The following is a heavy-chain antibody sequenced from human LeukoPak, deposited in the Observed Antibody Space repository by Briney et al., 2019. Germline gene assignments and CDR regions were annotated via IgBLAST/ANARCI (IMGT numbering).Heavy chain of an antibody. CDR2: IFDTGST. CDR3: ASLLLWFGEADAFDI. V-gene: IGHV4-39*01. CDR1: GGSISTIPLY. Sequence: GPRLVKPSETLSLTCTVSGGSISTIPLYWGWIRQPPGKGLEWIGSIFDTGSTYDNPSLKSRVTISVDTSKNQFSLKLSSVTAADTAVYYCASLLLWFGEADAFDIWGQGTMVTVSS. J-gene: IGHJ3*02. D-gene: IGHD3-10*01.